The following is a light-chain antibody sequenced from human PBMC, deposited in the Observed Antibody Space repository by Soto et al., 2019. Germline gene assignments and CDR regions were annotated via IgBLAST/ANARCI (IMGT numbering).Light chain of an antibody. CDR1: QSISSDY. CDR3: QHYSSSLYT. J-gene: IGKJ2*01. CDR2: GSS. V-gene: IGKV3-20*01. Sequence: EVVLTQSPGTLPLSPGERATLSCRASQSISSDYLAWYQQTPGQPPRLLIYGSSSRATGAPDRFGGSGSGTDFTLTISRLEPEDFAVYYCQHYSSSLYTFGQGTRIEIK.